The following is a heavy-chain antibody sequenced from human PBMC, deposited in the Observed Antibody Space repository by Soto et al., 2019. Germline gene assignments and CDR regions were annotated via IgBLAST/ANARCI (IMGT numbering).Heavy chain of an antibody. CDR1: GGTFSSYA. V-gene: IGHV1-69*13. J-gene: IGHJ3*02. CDR2: IIPIFGTA. D-gene: IGHD6-19*01. CDR3: ARYYSQWLVPYAFDI. Sequence: ASVKVSCKASGGTFSSYAISWVRQAPGQGLEWMGGIIPIFGTANYAQKFQGRATITADESTSTAYMELSSLRSEDTAVYYCARYYSQWLVPYAFDIWGQGTMVTVSS.